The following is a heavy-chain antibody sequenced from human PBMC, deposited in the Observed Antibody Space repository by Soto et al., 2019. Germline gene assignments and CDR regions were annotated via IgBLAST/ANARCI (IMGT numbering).Heavy chain of an antibody. D-gene: IGHD5-18*01. CDR1: GYTFTSYY. CDR3: ARDRAGYSYGYMDYYYGMDV. J-gene: IGHJ6*02. Sequence: RASVKVSCKASGYTFTSYYMHWVRQAPGQGLEWMGIINPSGGSTSYAQKFQGRVTMTRDTSTSTVYMELSRLRSEDTAVYYCARDRAGYSYGYMDYYYGMDVWGQGTTVTVSS. V-gene: IGHV1-46*01. CDR2: INPSGGST.